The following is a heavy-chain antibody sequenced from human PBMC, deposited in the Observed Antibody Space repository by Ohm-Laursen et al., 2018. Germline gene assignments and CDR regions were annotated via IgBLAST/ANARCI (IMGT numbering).Heavy chain of an antibody. CDR2: ISRSGGGT. D-gene: IGHD2-21*02. J-gene: IGHJ4*02. Sequence: GSLRLSCSASGITFSSYAMNWVRQAPGKGLEWVSSISRSGGGTYYADSVKGRFTISRDDSKNTLYLQMNSLRAEDTALYYCARVVTAVGRLPTVDYWGQGTLVTASS. V-gene: IGHV3-23*01. CDR1: GITFSSYA. CDR3: ARVVTAVGRLPTVDY.